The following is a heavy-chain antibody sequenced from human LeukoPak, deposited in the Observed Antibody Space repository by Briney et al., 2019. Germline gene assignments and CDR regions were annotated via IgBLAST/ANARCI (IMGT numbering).Heavy chain of an antibody. V-gene: IGHV3-74*01. D-gene: IGHD3-22*01. CDR1: EFTFSAYW. J-gene: IGHJ4*02. CDR3: ATPLDYYDSSGYHQGGD. CDR2: IRGDGSMT. Sequence: GGSLRLSCAASEFTFSAYWMHWVRQAPGKGLVWVSRIRGDGSMTNYADSVKGRFTISRDNSKNSLYLQMNSLRAEDTAVYYCATPLDYYDSSGYHQGGDWGQGTLVTVSS.